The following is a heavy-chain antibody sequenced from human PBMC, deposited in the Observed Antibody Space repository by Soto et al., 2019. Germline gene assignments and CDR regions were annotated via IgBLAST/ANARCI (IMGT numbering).Heavy chain of an antibody. J-gene: IGHJ4*02. CDR2: IYYSGST. D-gene: IGHD3-16*01. CDR3: AREGGDGIDY. V-gene: IGHV4-31*03. Sequence: PSETLSLTCTVSGGSIRSGSHYWSWIRQHPGKGLEWIGYIYYSGSTYYNPSLKSRITISISTSKNQFSLKLTSVTAADTAVYYCAREGGDGIDYWGQGTLVNVS. CDR1: GGSIRSGSHY.